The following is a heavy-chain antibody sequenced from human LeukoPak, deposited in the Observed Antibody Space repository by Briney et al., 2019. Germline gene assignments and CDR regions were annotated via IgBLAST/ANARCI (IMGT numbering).Heavy chain of an antibody. J-gene: IGHJ4*02. V-gene: IGHV3-7*01. CDR3: ATGAEMDRGVIINGHLDY. D-gene: IGHD3-10*01. CDR2: INQYGNEK. Sequence: LGGSLRLSCAASGFTFSTYWMNWVRQALGKGLEWVANINQYGNEKYYVDSVKGRFTISRDNDKNSLYLEMNSLRAEDTAVYYCATGAEMDRGVIINGHLDYWGQGTLVTASS. CDR1: GFTFSTYW.